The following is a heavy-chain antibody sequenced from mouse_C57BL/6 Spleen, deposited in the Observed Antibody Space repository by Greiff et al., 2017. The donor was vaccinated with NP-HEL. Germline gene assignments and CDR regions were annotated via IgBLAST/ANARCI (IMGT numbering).Heavy chain of an antibody. D-gene: IGHD3-3*01. CDR2: IDPGNGDT. J-gene: IGHJ4*01. CDR1: GFNIKDDY. CDR3: TTGLLAGSYAMDY. Sequence: VQLQQSGAELVRPGASVKLSCTASGFNIKDDYMHWVKQRPEQGLEWIGWIDPGNGDTEYASKFQGKATITADTSSNTAYLQLSSLTSEDTAVYYCTTGLLAGSYAMDYWGQGTSVTVSS. V-gene: IGHV14-4*01.